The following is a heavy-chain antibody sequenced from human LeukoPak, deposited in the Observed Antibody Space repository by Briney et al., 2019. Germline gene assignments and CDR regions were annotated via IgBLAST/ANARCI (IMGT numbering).Heavy chain of an antibody. D-gene: IGHD3-16*01. V-gene: IGHV3-30*18. CDR3: AKDLQGGFDY. CDR2: ISYDGSNK. Sequence: GGSLRLSCAASGFTFSSYGMHWVRQAPGKGLEWVAVISYDGSNKYYADSVKGRFTISRDNSKNTLYLQMNSLRAEDTAVYYCAKDLQGGFDYWGQGTLVTVSS. J-gene: IGHJ4*02. CDR1: GFTFSSYG.